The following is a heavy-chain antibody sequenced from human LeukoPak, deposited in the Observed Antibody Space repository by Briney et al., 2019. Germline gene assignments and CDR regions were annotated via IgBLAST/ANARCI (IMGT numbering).Heavy chain of an antibody. D-gene: IGHD3-3*01. CDR3: AKESPPGYDFWSGHSHAFDI. V-gene: IGHV3-21*01. J-gene: IGHJ3*02. Sequence: GGSLRLSCAASGFTFSSYSMNWVRQAPGKGLEWVSSISSSSSYIYYADSVKGRFTISRDNAKNSLYLQMNSLRAEDTAVYYCAKESPPGYDFWSGHSHAFDIWGQGTMVTVSS. CDR2: ISSSSSYI. CDR1: GFTFSSYS.